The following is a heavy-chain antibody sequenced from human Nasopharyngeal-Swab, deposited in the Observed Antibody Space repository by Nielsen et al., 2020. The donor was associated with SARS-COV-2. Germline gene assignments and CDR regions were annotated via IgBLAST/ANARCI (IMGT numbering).Heavy chain of an antibody. J-gene: IGHJ4*02. Sequence: GESLKISCAASGFAFNRHGMHWVRQAPGKGLEWVSFISYEGSIRNYIDSVKGRFTVSRDSSKNTVYLQMNSLRPDDTAVYFCAKSMAYFQLSGTYNLDFWGQGTQVTVSS. CDR2: ISYEGSIR. CDR1: GFAFNRHG. V-gene: IGHV3-33*05. CDR3: AKSMAYFQLSGTYNLDF. D-gene: IGHD2/OR15-2a*01.